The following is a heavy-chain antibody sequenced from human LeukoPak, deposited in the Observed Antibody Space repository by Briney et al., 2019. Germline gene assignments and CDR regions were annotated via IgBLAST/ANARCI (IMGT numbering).Heavy chain of an antibody. V-gene: IGHV3-23*01. D-gene: IGHD3-22*01. CDR3: AKPYYYDSTGYEYYYYGMDV. J-gene: IGHJ6*02. CDR2: ISRSGGSI. Sequence: GGSLRLSCAGSGFTFSRYAMSWVRQAPGKGLEWVSAISRSGGSIYYADSVKGRSTISRDNSKNTLYLQMSSLRAEDTAIYYCAKPYYYDSTGYEYYYYGMDVWGQGTTVTVSS. CDR1: GFTFSRYA.